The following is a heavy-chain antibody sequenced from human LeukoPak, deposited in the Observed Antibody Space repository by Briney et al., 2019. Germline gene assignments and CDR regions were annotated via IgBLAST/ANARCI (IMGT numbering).Heavy chain of an antibody. V-gene: IGHV3-7*03. CDR2: IKQDGSEK. D-gene: IGHD3-10*01. Sequence: PGGSLRLSCAASGFTFSSYWMSWVRQAPGRGLEWVANIKQDGSEKYYVDSVKGRFTISRDNAKNSLYLQMNSLRAEDTAVYYCARGVGGSGSYYRDYWGQGTLVTVSS. CDR3: ARGVGGSGSYYRDY. J-gene: IGHJ4*02. CDR1: GFTFSSYW.